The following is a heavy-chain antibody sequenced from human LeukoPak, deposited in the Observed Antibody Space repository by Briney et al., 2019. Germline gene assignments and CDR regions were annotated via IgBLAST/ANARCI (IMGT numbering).Heavy chain of an antibody. Sequence: SETLSLTCTVSGGSISSSSYYWGWIRQPPGKGLEWIGSIYYSGSTYYNPSLKSRVTISVDTSKNQFSLKLSSVTAADTAVYYCARPLLQLPYHYYGMDVWGQGTTVTVSS. CDR3: ARPLLQLPYHYYGMDV. D-gene: IGHD2-2*01. CDR1: GGSISSSSYY. J-gene: IGHJ6*02. CDR2: IYYSGST. V-gene: IGHV4-39*01.